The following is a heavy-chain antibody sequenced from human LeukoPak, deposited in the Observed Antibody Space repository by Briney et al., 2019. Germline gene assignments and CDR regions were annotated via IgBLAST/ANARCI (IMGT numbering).Heavy chain of an antibody. CDR2: IYHSGST. V-gene: IGHV4-38-2*01. J-gene: IGHJ4*02. CDR3: ARHWDGVVIIDY. D-gene: IGHD3-3*01. CDR1: GYSISSGYY. Sequence: SETLSLTXAVSGYSISSGYYWGWIRQPPGKGLEWIGSIYHSGSTYYNPSLKSRVTISVDTSKNQFSLKLSSVTAADTAVYYCARHWDGVVIIDYWGQGTLVTVSS.